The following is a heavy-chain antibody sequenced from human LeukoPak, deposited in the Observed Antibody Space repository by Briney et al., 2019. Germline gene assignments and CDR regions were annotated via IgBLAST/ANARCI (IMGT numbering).Heavy chain of an antibody. V-gene: IGHV4-4*02. CDR2: VHLDGRT. CDR3: AREGGFYRPLDY. D-gene: IGHD3-3*01. J-gene: IGHJ4*02. CDR1: GGSVTSTNW. Sequence: SGTVSLTCGVSGGSVTSTNWWTWVRQPPGKGLEWIGEVHLDGRTNYNPSLKSRLTMSVDLSENHISLKLTSVTAADTAVYYCAREGGFYRPLDYSGQGTLVSVSS.